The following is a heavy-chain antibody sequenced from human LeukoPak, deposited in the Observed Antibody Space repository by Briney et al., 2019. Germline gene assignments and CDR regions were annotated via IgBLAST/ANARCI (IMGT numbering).Heavy chain of an antibody. D-gene: IGHD3-10*01. J-gene: IGHJ5*02. CDR3: ARGGYYGSGNDFRFDP. V-gene: IGHV4-59*01. CDR1: GGPISSYY. CDR2: IYYSGST. Sequence: SETLSLTRTVSGGPISSYYWRWIRHPPGRGLEWIGYIYYSGSTNYQPSLKSRVTISVDTSKNQVSLKLSSVTAADTAVYYCARGGYYGSGNDFRFDPWGQGTLVTVSS.